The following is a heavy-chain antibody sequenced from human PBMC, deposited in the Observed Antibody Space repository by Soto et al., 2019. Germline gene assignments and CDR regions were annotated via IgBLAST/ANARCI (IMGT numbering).Heavy chain of an antibody. CDR2: INGYSGNT. V-gene: IGHV1-18*04. CDR3: ARDFISGKYFGY. D-gene: IGHD1-26*01. J-gene: IGHJ4*02. CDR1: TYTFNNYD. Sequence: GASVKVSCKASTYTFNNYDINWVRQVPGQGLEWMGWINGYSGNTNYAQKFQGRLTMTTDTPTSTAYMEIKSLRPDDTAVYYCARDFISGKYFGYWGQGTPVTVSS.